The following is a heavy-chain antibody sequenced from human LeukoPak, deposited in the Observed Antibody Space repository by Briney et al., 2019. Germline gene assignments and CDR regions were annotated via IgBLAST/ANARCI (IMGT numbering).Heavy chain of an antibody. D-gene: IGHD3-10*01. CDR3: AKGITSNDAFDI. CDR1: GFSFSDFG. Sequence: GRSLRLSCATSGFSFSDFGVHWVRQAPGKGLEWVAVISYDGSNKYYADSVKGLFTISRDNSKNTMYLQMNSLGVEDTAVYYCAKGITSNDAFDIWGQGTMVTVS. J-gene: IGHJ3*02. CDR2: ISYDGSNK. V-gene: IGHV3-30*18.